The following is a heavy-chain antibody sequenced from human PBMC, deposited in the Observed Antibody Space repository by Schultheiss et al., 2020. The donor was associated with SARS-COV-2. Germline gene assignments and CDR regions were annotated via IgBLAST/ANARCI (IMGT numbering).Heavy chain of an antibody. V-gene: IGHV4-38-2*01. D-gene: IGHD6-6*01. CDR3: ARTTSIAARLPRGWFDP. CDR1: GYSISSGYY. J-gene: IGHJ5*02. CDR2: IYHSGST. Sequence: SETLSLTCAVSGYSISSGYYWGWIRQPPGKGLEWIGSIYHSGSTYYNPSLKSRVTISVDTSKNQFSLKLSSVTAADTAVYYCARTTSIAARLPRGWFDPWGQGTLVTVS.